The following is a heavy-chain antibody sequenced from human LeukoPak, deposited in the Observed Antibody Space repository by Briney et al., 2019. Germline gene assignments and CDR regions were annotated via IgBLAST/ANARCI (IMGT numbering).Heavy chain of an antibody. Sequence: SQTLSLTCTVSGGSISSGGYYWSWIRQHPGKGLEWIGYIYYSGSTYYNPSHKSRVTISVDTSKNQFSLKLSSVTAADTAVYYCARCSHDFWSGYYIDPWGQGTLVTVSS. J-gene: IGHJ5*02. V-gene: IGHV4-31*03. CDR2: IYYSGST. D-gene: IGHD3-3*01. CDR3: ARCSHDFWSGYYIDP. CDR1: GGSISSGGYY.